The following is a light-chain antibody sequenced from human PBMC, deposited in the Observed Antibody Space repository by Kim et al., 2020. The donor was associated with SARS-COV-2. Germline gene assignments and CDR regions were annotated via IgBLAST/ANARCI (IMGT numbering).Light chain of an antibody. Sequence: SLSPGERATLSCRASQSVSSYLAWYQQKPGQALRLLIYDVSSRATGIPARFSGSGSGTDFTLTISSLEPEDFAVYYCQQRSNLITFGQATRLEIK. CDR2: DVS. J-gene: IGKJ5*01. CDR1: QSVSSY. CDR3: QQRSNLIT. V-gene: IGKV3-11*01.